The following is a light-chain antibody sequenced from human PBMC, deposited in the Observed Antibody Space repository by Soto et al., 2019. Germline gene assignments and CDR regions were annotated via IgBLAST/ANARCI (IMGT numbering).Light chain of an antibody. CDR1: QSISTW. V-gene: IGKV1-5*03. CDR2: KAS. J-gene: IGKJ1*01. CDR3: QQYNSFRA. Sequence: DIPLTHSPSTLSESVGDRVIIXCRTSQSISTWLAWHQQKPGKAPKLLISKASSLESGVPSRFSGSGSGTEFTLTISSLQPDDFATYYCQQYNSFRALGQGTKVDIK.